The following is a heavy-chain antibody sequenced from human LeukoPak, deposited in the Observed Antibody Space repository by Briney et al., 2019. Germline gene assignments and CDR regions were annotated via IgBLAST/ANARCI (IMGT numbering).Heavy chain of an antibody. CDR2: ISGSGGST. V-gene: IGHV3-23*01. D-gene: IGHD3-10*01. CDR1: GFTFSSYA. J-gene: IGHJ6*02. CDR3: AREKGRQTYYYGSGSYGMDV. Sequence: TGGSLRLSCAASGFTFSSYAMSWVRQAPGKGLEWVSAISGSGGSTYYADSVKGRFTISRDNAKNSLYLQMNSLRAEDTAVYYCAREKGRQTYYYGSGSYGMDVWGQGTTVTVSS.